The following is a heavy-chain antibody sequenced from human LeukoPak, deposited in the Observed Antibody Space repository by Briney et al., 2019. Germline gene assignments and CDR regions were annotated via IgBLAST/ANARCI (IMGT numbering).Heavy chain of an antibody. CDR1: GFTFDDYA. CDR3: AKSMVVTAPLDAFDI. J-gene: IGHJ3*02. CDR2: ISWNSGSI. Sequence: GGSLRLSCAASGFTFDDYAMHWVRQAPGKGLEWVSGISWNSGSIGYVDSVKGRFTISRDNAKNSLYLQMNSLRAEDTALYYCAKSMVVTAPLDAFDIWGQGTMVTVSS. D-gene: IGHD2-21*02. V-gene: IGHV3-9*01.